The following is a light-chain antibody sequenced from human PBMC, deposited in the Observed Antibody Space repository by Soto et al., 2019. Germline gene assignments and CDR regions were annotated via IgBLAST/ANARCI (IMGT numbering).Light chain of an antibody. Sequence: EIVMTQSPASLSESPGDGATLFCRASQTVASNLAWYQQKPGQGPRLLIHGASTRAACVPARFSGSGSGTDFTLTISSLQSEDFAVDYCQQYHNWPPQYTFGQGTKLQIK. J-gene: IGKJ2*01. CDR1: QTVASN. CDR2: GAS. V-gene: IGKV3-15*01. CDR3: QQYHNWPPQYT.